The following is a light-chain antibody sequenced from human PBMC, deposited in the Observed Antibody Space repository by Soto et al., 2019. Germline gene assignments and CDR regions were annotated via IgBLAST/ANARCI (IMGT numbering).Light chain of an antibody. CDR3: QQSYSTPWT. Sequence: IQMTQSPSTLSASVGDRVTITCLASQSISSYLNWYQQKPGKAPKLLIYAASSLQSGVPSRFSGSGSGTDFTLTISSLQPEDFATYYCQQSYSTPWTFGQGTKVDIK. V-gene: IGKV1-39*01. J-gene: IGKJ1*01. CDR2: AAS. CDR1: QSISSY.